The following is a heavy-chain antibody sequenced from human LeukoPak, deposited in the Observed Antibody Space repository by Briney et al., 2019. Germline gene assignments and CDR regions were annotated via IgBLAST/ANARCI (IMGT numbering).Heavy chain of an antibody. CDR3: ARGGKDGMDV. V-gene: IGHV1-18*01. D-gene: IGHD4-23*01. J-gene: IGHJ6*02. CDR2: VSGYDGKT. Sequence: ASVKVSCKSSGYRLTSYGFTWVRQAPGQRLEWMGWVSGYDGKTNYAQEVQGRVTMTTDTSTSTVYMELRSLRPDDTAIYYCARGGKDGMDVWGQGTTVTVSS. CDR1: GYRLTSYG.